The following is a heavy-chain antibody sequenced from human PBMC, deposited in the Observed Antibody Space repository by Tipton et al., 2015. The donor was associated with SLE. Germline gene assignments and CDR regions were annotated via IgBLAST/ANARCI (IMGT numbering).Heavy chain of an antibody. CDR2: ISSSGSTM. D-gene: IGHD4-23*01. J-gene: IGHJ4*02. CDR3: ALRVVTSFDY. CDR1: GFPFSSYD. V-gene: IGHV3-48*03. Sequence: SLRLSCAASGFPFSSYDMNWVRQAPGKGLEWVSYISSSGSTMFYADSVKGRFTISRDNAKNSLYLQMNSLRAEDTAVYYCALRVVTSFDYWGQGTLVTVSS.